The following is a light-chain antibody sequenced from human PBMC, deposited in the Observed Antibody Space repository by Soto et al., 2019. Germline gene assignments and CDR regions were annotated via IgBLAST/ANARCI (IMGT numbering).Light chain of an antibody. J-gene: IGKJ2*01. CDR3: QQYNNLPPDT. CDR2: GAS. CDR1: QSVNNN. V-gene: IGKV3-15*01. Sequence: EIILTQSPASLSVSPGERATLSCRASQSVNNNLAWYQQKPGQAPRLLIYGASTRATGIPGRFRGSGSGTEFTLTITSLQSEDFADYFCQQYNNLPPDTFGQGTKLEIK.